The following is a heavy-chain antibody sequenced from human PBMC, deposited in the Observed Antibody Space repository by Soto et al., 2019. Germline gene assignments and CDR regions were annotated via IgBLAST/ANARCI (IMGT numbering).Heavy chain of an antibody. Sequence: SETLSLTCTVSGGSISSSSYYWGWIRQPPGKGLEWIGSIYYSGSTYYNPSLKSRVTISVDTSKNQFSLKLSSVTAADTAVYYCARKWFGELLIDYWGQGTLVTVSS. V-gene: IGHV4-39*01. CDR1: GGSISSSSYY. CDR2: IYYSGST. CDR3: ARKWFGELLIDY. D-gene: IGHD3-10*01. J-gene: IGHJ4*02.